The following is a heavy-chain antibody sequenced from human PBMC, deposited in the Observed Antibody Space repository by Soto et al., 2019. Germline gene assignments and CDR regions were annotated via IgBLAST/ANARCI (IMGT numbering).Heavy chain of an antibody. CDR2: IYYSGST. V-gene: IGHV4-59*01. J-gene: IGHJ4*02. CDR1: GGSISTYY. D-gene: IGHD3-16*02. Sequence: QVQLQESGPGLVKPSETLSLTCTVSGGSISTYYWRWIRQPPGKGLEWIGYIYYSGSTNYNPSLKSRVTISLDTSKNQFSLKLSSVTAADTAVYYCARETMITFGGVIVSSHFDYWGQGTLVTVSS. CDR3: ARETMITFGGVIVSSHFDY.